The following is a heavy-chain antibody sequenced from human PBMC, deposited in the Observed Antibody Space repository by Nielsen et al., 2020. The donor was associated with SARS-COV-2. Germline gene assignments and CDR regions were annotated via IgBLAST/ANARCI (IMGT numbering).Heavy chain of an antibody. CDR1: GYTFTSYG. Sequence: SVKVSCKASGYTFTSYGISWVRQAPGQGLEWMGGIIPIFGTANYAQKFQGRVTITADESTSTAYMELSSLRSEDTAVYYCARDYSSSWYTGWDYWGQGTLVTVSS. CDR3: ARDYSSSWYTGWDY. D-gene: IGHD6-13*01. J-gene: IGHJ4*02. CDR2: IIPIFGTA. V-gene: IGHV1-69*13.